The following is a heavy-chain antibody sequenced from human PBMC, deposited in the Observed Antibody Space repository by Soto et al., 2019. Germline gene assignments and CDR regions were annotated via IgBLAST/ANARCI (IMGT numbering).Heavy chain of an antibody. Sequence: QVQLVESGGGVVQPGRSLRLSCAASGFTFSSYGMHWVRQAPGEGLEWVAVISYDGSNKYYADSVKGRFTISRDNSKNTLYLQMNSLRAEDTAVYYCAKDRYRSGSYYYYYGMDVWGQGTTVTVSS. CDR2: ISYDGSNK. D-gene: IGHD6-19*01. CDR1: GFTFSSYG. V-gene: IGHV3-30*18. J-gene: IGHJ6*02. CDR3: AKDRYRSGSYYYYYGMDV.